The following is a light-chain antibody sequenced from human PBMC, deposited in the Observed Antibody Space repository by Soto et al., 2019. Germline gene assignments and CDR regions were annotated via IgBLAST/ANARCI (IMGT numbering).Light chain of an antibody. CDR2: HAS. V-gene: IGKV3-20*01. J-gene: IGKJ4*01. CDR3: QQYGSLLPGLT. Sequence: IVLTQFPGTLSLSPGERVTHYCRASPSISRNYLAWYQQKPGLAPRLIMYHASTKAAGTPDRFSGSGSGTDFSLTISRLEPEDFAVYYCQQYGSLLPGLTCGGGTKVDIK. CDR1: PSISRNY.